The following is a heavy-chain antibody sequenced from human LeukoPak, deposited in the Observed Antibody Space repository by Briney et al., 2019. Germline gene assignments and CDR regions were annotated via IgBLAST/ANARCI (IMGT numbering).Heavy chain of an antibody. Sequence: PSETLSLTCTVSGGSISSYYWSWIRQPRGKGLEWIGYIYYSGSTNYNPSLKSRVTFSVDTSKNQFSLKLSSVTAADTAVYYCARETEDGIDYWGQGTLVTVSS. CDR3: ARETEDGIDY. V-gene: IGHV4-59*01. CDR2: IYYSGST. CDR1: GGSISSYY. J-gene: IGHJ4*02.